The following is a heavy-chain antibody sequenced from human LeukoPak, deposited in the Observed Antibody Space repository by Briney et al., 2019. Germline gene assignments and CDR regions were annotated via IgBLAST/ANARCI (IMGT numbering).Heavy chain of an antibody. CDR2: IYHSGST. V-gene: IGHV4-30-2*01. Sequence: LRLSCAASGFTFDDYAMHWVRQAPGKGLEWIGYIYHSGSTYYNPSPKSRVTISVDRSKNQFSLKLSSVTAADTAVYYCARVLEEVVAAMDYWGQGTLVTVSS. CDR1: GFTFDDYA. CDR3: ARVLEEVVAAMDY. J-gene: IGHJ4*02. D-gene: IGHD2-15*01.